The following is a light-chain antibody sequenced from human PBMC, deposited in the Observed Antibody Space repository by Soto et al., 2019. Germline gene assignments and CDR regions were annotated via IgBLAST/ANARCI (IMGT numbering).Light chain of an antibody. CDR2: GAF. Sequence: EIVMTQSPATLSVSPGETANLTCRASQSVTYNLAWYQQKPGQGPRLLIYGAFTRATEIPARFSGSGSGTEFTLTISSLQSEDFAVYYCQQYKNWPPLTFGGGTKVEIK. CDR1: QSVTYN. J-gene: IGKJ4*01. CDR3: QQYKNWPPLT. V-gene: IGKV3-15*01.